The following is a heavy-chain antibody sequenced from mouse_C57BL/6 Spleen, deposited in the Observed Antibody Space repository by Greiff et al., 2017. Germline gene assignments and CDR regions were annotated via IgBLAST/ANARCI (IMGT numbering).Heavy chain of an antibody. CDR2: INPNYGTT. J-gene: IGHJ1*03. V-gene: IGHV1-39*01. CDR3: ARDGGSYWYFGG. CDR1: GYSFTDYN. D-gene: IGHD1-1*02. Sequence: EVQLQQSGPELVKPGASVKISCKASGYSFTDYNMNWVKQSNGKSLEWIGVINPNYGTTSYNQKFKGKATVTVDQSSSTAYMQLNSLTSEDAAVYDSARDGGSYWYFGGWGTGTTVTVST.